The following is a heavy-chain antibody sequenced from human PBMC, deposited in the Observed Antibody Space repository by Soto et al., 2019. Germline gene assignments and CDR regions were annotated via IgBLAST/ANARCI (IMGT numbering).Heavy chain of an antibody. J-gene: IGHJ4*02. D-gene: IGHD3-10*01. CDR2: IYSGGYT. Sequence: EVQLVESGGGLIQPGGSLRLSCAVSGFTVSNNYMSWVRQAPGKGLEGVSVIYSGGYTAYGDSVKGRFTISRDNSKTPLFLKKNGPGAGATAVYYCATQPGGGGYWGQGTLVTVSS. CDR1: GFTVSNNY. CDR3: ATQPGGGGY. V-gene: IGHV3-53*01.